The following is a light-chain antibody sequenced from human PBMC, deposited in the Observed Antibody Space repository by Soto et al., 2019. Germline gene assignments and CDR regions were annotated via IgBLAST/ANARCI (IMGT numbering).Light chain of an antibody. CDR1: SGHSSYA. Sequence: QPVLTQSPSASASLGASVKLTCTLSSGHSSYAIAWHQKQPGKGPRYLMDLNNDGSHTKGDGIPDRFSGSSSGADRYLIISSLQSEDEPDYYCQTWGTGFQFFGGGTKLTVL. CDR3: QTWGTGFQF. V-gene: IGLV4-69*01. CDR2: LNNDGSH. J-gene: IGLJ2*01.